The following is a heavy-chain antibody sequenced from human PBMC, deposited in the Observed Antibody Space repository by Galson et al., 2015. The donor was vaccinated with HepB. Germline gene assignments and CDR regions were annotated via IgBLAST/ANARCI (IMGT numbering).Heavy chain of an antibody. CDR1: GFTVSSNY. V-gene: IGHV3-66*04. Sequence: SLRLSCAASGFTVSSNYMSWVRQAPGKGLEWVSVIYSGGSTYYADSVKGRFTISRDNSKNTLYLQMNSLRVEDTAVYYCATRIAVADFDYWGQGTLFTVSP. CDR2: IYSGGST. D-gene: IGHD6-19*01. J-gene: IGHJ4*02. CDR3: ATRIAVADFDY.